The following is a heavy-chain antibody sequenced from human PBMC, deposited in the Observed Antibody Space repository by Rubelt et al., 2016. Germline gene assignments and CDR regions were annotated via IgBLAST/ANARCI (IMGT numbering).Heavy chain of an antibody. D-gene: IGHD6-6*01. CDR1: GYTFTSYG. J-gene: IGHJ2*01. Sequence: QVQLVQSGAEVKKPGASVKVSCKASGYTFTSYGISWVRQAPGQGLEWMGWSSAYNGNTNDAQKLQGRVTRTTATSTSTAYMELRSLRSVDTAVYYCARDRIRIAARQGWYFDLWGRGTLVTVSS. CDR2: SSAYNGNT. V-gene: IGHV1-18*01. CDR3: ARDRIRIAARQGWYFDL.